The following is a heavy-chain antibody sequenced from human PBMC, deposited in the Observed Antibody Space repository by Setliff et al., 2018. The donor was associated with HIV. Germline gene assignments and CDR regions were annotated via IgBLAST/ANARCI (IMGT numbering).Heavy chain of an antibody. V-gene: IGHV4-59*08. J-gene: IGHJ6*03. Sequence: SETLSLTCTVSGGSMRSNYWGWIRRPPGKGLEWIGYIFYDGGSNYNPSLKSRVTISVDTSKNQFSLKLTSVTAADTSVYYCARVLAGWTVTSYNYYYMDVWGKGTTVAVSS. CDR3: ARVLAGWTVTSYNYYYMDV. CDR1: GGSMRSNY. D-gene: IGHD4-17*01. CDR2: IFYDGGS.